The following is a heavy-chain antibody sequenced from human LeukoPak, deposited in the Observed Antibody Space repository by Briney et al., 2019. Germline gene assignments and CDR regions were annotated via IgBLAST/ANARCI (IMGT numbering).Heavy chain of an antibody. D-gene: IGHD6-25*01. J-gene: IGHJ4*02. V-gene: IGHV1-69*04. CDR2: IIPILGIA. Sequence: SSVTVSCKACGCTLHSYTISWVRQAPAQGREWMGRIIPILGIANYAQKFLGRVTITADKSTSTAYMELSSLRSQDTGVYYCARDAPQTRGYLSGGQGTLITLSS. CDR1: GCTLHSYT. CDR3: ARDAPQTRGYLS.